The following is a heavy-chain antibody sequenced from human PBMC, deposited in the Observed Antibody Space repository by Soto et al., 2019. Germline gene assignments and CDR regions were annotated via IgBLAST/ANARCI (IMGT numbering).Heavy chain of an antibody. J-gene: IGHJ4*02. CDR2: VYRTGST. V-gene: IGHV4-4*02. CDR3: ARARATIAAAAIFDC. Sequence: QVQLQESGPGLVKPSGTLSLTCAVSGGSISTSNWWSWVRQPPGKGLEWIGEVYRTGSTNYNPSLESRLPISVAKAKSPFSLKLTCVTAADTAVYYWARARATIAAAAIFDCWGQGTLVTVSS. CDR1: GGSISTSNW. D-gene: IGHD6-13*01.